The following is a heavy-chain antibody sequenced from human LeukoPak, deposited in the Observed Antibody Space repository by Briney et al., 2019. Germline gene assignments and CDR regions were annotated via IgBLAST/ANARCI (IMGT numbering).Heavy chain of an antibody. CDR2: IIPILGIA. D-gene: IGHD6-19*01. CDR3: ARKSTPSSGWTPFDY. J-gene: IGHJ4*02. V-gene: IGHV1-69*04. Sequence: SVKVSCKASGGTFSSYAISWVRQAPGQGLEWMGGIIPILGIANYAQKFQGRVTITADKSTTTAYMELSSLRSEDTAVYYCARKSTPSSGWTPFDYWGQGTLVTVSS. CDR1: GGTFSSYA.